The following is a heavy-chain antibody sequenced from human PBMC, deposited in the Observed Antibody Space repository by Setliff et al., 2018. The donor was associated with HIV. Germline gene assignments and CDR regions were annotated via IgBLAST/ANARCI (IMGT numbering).Heavy chain of an antibody. V-gene: IGHV4-31*03. CDR3: AREQRGGAFDI. CDR1: GGSISSGGYY. CDR2: IYHSGIT. J-gene: IGHJ3*02. D-gene: IGHD3-10*01. Sequence: SETLSLTCTVSGGSISSGGYYWSWIRQHPGKGLEWIGYIYHSGITYYNPSLKSRVTISLETSKNQFSLKLNSVTAADTSVYYCAREQRGGAFDIWGQGTMVTV.